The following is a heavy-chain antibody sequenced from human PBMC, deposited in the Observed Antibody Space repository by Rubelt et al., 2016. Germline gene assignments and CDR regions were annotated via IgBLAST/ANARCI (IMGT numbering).Heavy chain of an antibody. V-gene: IGHV4-39*01. J-gene: IGHJ4*02. CDR2: IHSAGGT. Sequence: GKGLEWIASIHSAGGTYYRPSLKSRVTISLDTSKNQFSLRLSSVTAADTAVFYCARHREGHAYGQMTNFDSWGQGTLVTVSS. D-gene: IGHD3-10*01. CDR3: ARHREGHAYGQMTNFDS.